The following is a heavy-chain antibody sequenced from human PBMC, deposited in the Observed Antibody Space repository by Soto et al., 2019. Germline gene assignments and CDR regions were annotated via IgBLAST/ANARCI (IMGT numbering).Heavy chain of an antibody. CDR2: IYYSGST. V-gene: IGHV4-59*12. Sequence: PSETLSLTCTVSGGSISSYYWSWIRQPPGKGLEWIGYIYYSGSTNYNPSLKSRVTISVDTSKNQFSLKLSSVTAADTAVYYCARAPYQLLYWFDPWGQGTLVTVSS. CDR1: GGSISSYY. CDR3: ARAPYQLLYWFDP. J-gene: IGHJ5*02. D-gene: IGHD2-2*01.